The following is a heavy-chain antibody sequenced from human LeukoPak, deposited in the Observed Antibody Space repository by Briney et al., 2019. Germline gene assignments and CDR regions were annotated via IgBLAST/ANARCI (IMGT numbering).Heavy chain of an antibody. J-gene: IGHJ5*02. CDR3: ARGLYSSSWYVGEWFDP. CDR1: GGAISSYY. CDR2: IYTSGST. Sequence: PSETLSLTCTVSGGAISSYYWSWIRQPAGKGLEWIGRIYTSGSTNYNPSLKSRVTMSVDTSKNQFSLKLSSVTAADTAVYYCARGLYSSSWYVGEWFDPWGQGTLVTVSS. D-gene: IGHD6-13*01. V-gene: IGHV4-4*07.